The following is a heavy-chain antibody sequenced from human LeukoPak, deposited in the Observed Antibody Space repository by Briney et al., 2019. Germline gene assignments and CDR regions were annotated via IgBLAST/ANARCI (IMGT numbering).Heavy chain of an antibody. CDR2: IYTSGST. D-gene: IGHD1-7*01. CDR3: ARNNWNYVPFDY. CDR1: GGSISSGSYY. Sequence: SQTLSLTCTVSGGSISSGSYYWSWIRQPAGKGLEWIGRIYTSGSTNYNPSLKSRVTISVDTSKNQFSLKLSSVTAADTAVYYCARNNWNYVPFDYWGQGTLVTVSS. J-gene: IGHJ4*02. V-gene: IGHV4-61*02.